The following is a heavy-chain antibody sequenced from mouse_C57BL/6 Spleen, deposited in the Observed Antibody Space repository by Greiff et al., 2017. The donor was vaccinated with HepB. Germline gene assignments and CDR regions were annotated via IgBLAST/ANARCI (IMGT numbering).Heavy chain of an antibody. V-gene: IGHV1-4*01. D-gene: IGHD2-1*01. CDR3: ARSDGNEYFDV. CDR1: GYTFTSYT. CDR2: INPSSGYT. Sequence: QVQLQQSGAELARPGASVKMSCKASGYTFTSYTMHWVKQRPGQGLEWIGYINPSSGYTKYNQKFKDKATLTADKSSSTAYMQLSSLTSEDSAVYYCARSDGNEYFDVWGTGTTVTVSS. J-gene: IGHJ1*03.